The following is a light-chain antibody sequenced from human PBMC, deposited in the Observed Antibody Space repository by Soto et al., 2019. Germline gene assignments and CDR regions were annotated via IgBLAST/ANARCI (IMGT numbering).Light chain of an antibody. CDR3: QQYKSYPWT. V-gene: IGKV1-5*01. CDR1: QSLSSW. CDR2: DAS. Sequence: DIQMTQSPSTLSASVGDRVTITCRASQSLSSWLAWYQQKPGQAPNLLIYDASNLESAVPSRFSGSESGTEFTLTIRRLQPDDFATYYCQQYKSYPWTFGQGTKVEI. J-gene: IGKJ1*01.